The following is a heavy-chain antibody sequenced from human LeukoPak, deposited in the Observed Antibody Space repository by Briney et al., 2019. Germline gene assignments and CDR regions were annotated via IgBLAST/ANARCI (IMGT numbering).Heavy chain of an antibody. D-gene: IGHD3-22*01. CDR2: MYLSGTT. CDR1: GDSINSRDL. V-gene: IGHV4-4*02. Sequence: SGTLSLTCTVSGDSINSRDLWSWVRQPPGKGLEWIGEMYLSGTTHSNPSVKSRVTISIDKSKNQFFLNLSSVTAADTAVYYCAGLVGRYSSGLYYYYFDYWGQGTLVTVSS. J-gene: IGHJ4*02. CDR3: AGLVGRYSSGLYYYYFDY.